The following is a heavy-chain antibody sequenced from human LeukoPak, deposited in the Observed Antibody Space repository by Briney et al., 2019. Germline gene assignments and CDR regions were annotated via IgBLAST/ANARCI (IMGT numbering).Heavy chain of an antibody. J-gene: IGHJ4*02. CDR2: ICSNGGST. CDR3: AKASGSGYGKDYFDY. CDR1: GFTFSSYS. D-gene: IGHD1-26*01. V-gene: IGHV3-64*01. Sequence: GGSLRLSCAASGFTFSSYSMHWVRQAPGKGLEYVSAICSNGGSTYYANSVKGRFTISRDNSKNTLYLQMGSLRAEDTAVYYCAKASGSGYGKDYFDYWGQGTLVTVSS.